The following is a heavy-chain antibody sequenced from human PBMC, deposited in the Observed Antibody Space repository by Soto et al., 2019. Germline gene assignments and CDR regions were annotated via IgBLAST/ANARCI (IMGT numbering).Heavy chain of an antibody. D-gene: IGHD4-17*01. CDR1: GGSISSGDYY. J-gene: IGHJ5*02. CDR2: IYYSGST. CDR3: ARSTTVTTYWFDP. Sequence: PSETLSLTCTVSGGSISSGDYYWSWIRQPPGKGLEWIGYIYYSGSTYYNPSLKSRVTISVGTSKNQFSLKLSSVTAADTAVYYCARSTTVTTYWFDPWGQGTLVTVSS. V-gene: IGHV4-30-4*01.